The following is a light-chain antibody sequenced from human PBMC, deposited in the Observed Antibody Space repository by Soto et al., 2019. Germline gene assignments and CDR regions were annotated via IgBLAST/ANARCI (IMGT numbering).Light chain of an antibody. CDR3: QQTYSVPLS. V-gene: IGKV1-39*01. CDR1: QSIGTS. J-gene: IGKJ4*01. CDR2: GAS. Sequence: DVQMTQSPSSLSASVGDRVTISCRASQSIGTSLNWFQQKPGEAPKFLIYGASSFQSGVPSRFSGSGSGTEFTLTISSVQPEDFATYYCQQTYSVPLSFGGGTKVEIK.